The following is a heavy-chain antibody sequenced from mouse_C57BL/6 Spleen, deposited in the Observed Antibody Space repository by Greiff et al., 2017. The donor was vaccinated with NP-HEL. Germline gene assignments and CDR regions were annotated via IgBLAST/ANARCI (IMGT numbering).Heavy chain of an antibody. CDR2: IYPGSGST. D-gene: IGHD3-2*02. CDR3: ARKRTAQATGAMDY. V-gene: IGHV1-55*01. Sequence: VQLQQPGAELVKPGASVKMSCKASGYTFTSYWITWVKQRPGQGLEWIGDIYPGSGSTNYNEKFKSKATLTVDTSSSTAYMQLSSLTSEDFAVYYCARKRTAQATGAMDYWGQGTSVTVSS. J-gene: IGHJ4*01. CDR1: GYTFTSYW.